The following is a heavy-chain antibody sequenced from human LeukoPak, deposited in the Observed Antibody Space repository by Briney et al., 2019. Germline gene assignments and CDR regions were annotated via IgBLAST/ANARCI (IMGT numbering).Heavy chain of an antibody. V-gene: IGHV1-69*04. J-gene: IGHJ5*02. CDR1: GYTFIDSY. Sequence: SVKVSCEASGYTFIDSYIHWVRQAPGQGLEWMGRIIPILGIANYAQKFQGRVTITADKSTSTAYMELSSLRSEDTAVYYCARDRVVAPTGFGWFDPWGQGTLVTVSS. CDR2: IIPILGIA. D-gene: IGHD2-15*01. CDR3: ARDRVVAPTGFGWFDP.